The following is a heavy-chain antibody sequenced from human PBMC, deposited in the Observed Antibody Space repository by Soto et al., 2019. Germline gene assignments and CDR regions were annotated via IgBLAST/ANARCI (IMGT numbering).Heavy chain of an antibody. CDR1: GFTFTTYA. CDR3: VKGQSSTWSQTGGMDV. V-gene: IGHV3-23*01. Sequence: EVQLLESGGGLVQPGGSLRLSCAASGFTFTTYAMTWARQAPGKGLEWVSGIDDSGVDTYYADSVKGRFTISRDNSKNMLFLQMGSLRAEDTAVYYCVKGQSSTWSQTGGMDVWGQGTTVTVSS. J-gene: IGHJ6*02. D-gene: IGHD1-26*01. CDR2: IDDSGVDT.